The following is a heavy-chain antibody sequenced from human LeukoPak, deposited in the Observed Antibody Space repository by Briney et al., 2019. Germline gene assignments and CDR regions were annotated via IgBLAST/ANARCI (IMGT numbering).Heavy chain of an antibody. V-gene: IGHV3-53*01. Sequence: PGGSLRLSCAASGFTVSRNYMTWVRQAPGKGLEWVSVIYSGGSTYYADSVKGRFTISRDNSKNTLYLQMNSLRAEDTAVYYCARDSSGYYGMAVWGQGTTVTVSS. J-gene: IGHJ6*02. CDR2: IYSGGST. CDR1: GFTVSRNY. D-gene: IGHD3-22*01. CDR3: ARDSSGYYGMAV.